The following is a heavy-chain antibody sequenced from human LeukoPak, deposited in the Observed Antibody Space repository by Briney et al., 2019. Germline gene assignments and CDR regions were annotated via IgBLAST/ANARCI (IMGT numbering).Heavy chain of an antibody. D-gene: IGHD3-10*01. CDR3: AKSNGYGLVDI. CDR1: GFTFSNYA. J-gene: IGHJ3*02. CDR2: IFYSGST. Sequence: GSLRLSCAASGFTFSNYAMHWVRQPPGKGLEWIGNIFYSGSTYYSPSLKSRVTISLDTSRNQFSLKLTSVTAADTAVYYCAKSNGYGLVDIWGQGTMVTVSS. V-gene: IGHV4-59*12.